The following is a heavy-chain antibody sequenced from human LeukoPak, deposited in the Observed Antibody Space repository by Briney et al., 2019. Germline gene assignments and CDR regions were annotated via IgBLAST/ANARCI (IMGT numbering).Heavy chain of an antibody. D-gene: IGHD5-24*01. V-gene: IGHV4-30-4*08. Sequence: SKTLSLTCTVSGGSISSGDYYWSWIRQPPGKGLEWIGYIYYSGSTYYNPSLKSRVTISVDTSKNQFSLKLSSVTAADTAVYYCARVDGRDGYSPFDYWGQGTLVTVSS. CDR2: IYYSGST. CDR1: GGSISSGDYY. CDR3: ARVDGRDGYSPFDY. J-gene: IGHJ4*02.